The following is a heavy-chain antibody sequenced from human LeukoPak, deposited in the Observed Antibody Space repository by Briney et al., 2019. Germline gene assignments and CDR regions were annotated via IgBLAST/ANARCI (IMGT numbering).Heavy chain of an antibody. V-gene: IGHV3-21*01. CDR2: ISSSSSYI. J-gene: IGHJ6*02. D-gene: IGHD2-2*01. Sequence: GGSLRLSCAASGFTFSSYSMNWVRQAPGKGLEWVSSISSSSSYIYYADSVKGRFTISRDNAKNSLYLQMNSLRAEVTAVYYCARVDCSSTSCYRAYYYYGMDVWGQGTTVTVSS. CDR3: ARVDCSSTSCYRAYYYYGMDV. CDR1: GFTFSSYS.